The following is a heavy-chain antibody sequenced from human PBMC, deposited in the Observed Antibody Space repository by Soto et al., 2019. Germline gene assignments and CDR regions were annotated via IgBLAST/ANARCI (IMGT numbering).Heavy chain of an antibody. CDR1: GYTFTSYA. CDR2: INAGNGNT. D-gene: IGHD3-10*01. Sequence: EASVKVSCKASGYTFTSYAMHWVRQAPGQRLEWMGWINAGNGNTKYSQKFQGRVTITRDTSASTAYMELSSLRSEDTAVYYCARDFRILLWFGEGGNWFDPWGQGTLVTVSS. V-gene: IGHV1-3*01. CDR3: ARDFRILLWFGEGGNWFDP. J-gene: IGHJ5*02.